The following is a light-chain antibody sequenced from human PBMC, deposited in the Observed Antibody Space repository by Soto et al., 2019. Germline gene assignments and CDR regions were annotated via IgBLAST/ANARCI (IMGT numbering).Light chain of an antibody. CDR2: DTS. Sequence: DIQMTQSPSSLSASVGDRVTITCQASQDIGNFVNWYQQKPGKAPKVLIYDTSNLETGVPSRFSGSGSGTHFTFTISNLQPEDIATYYCQKYDYVPQISFAGGTKVEMK. CDR3: QKYDYVPQIS. CDR1: QDIGNF. V-gene: IGKV1-33*01. J-gene: IGKJ4*01.